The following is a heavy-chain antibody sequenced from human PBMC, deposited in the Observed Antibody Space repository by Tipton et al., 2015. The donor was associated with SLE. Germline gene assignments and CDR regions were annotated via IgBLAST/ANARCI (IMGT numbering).Heavy chain of an antibody. V-gene: IGHV4-59*01. J-gene: IGHJ2*01. Sequence: TLSLTCTVSGGSISSYYWSWIRQPPGKGLEWIGTIYYSGNTYNNPSLKSRLSISIDKSKNQFSLKLSSVTAADTAVYYCARRGSWWYFDLWGRGTLVTVSS. CDR2: IYYSGNT. CDR3: ARRGSWWYFDL. CDR1: GGSISSYY. D-gene: IGHD1-26*01.